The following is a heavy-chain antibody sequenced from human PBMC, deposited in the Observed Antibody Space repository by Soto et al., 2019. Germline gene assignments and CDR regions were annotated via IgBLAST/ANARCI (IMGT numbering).Heavy chain of an antibody. CDR3: ARGKGMEENYYYYGLDI. CDR1: GYTFSNYY. Sequence: VASVKVSCKGAGYTFSNYYMHWVRQAPGQGLEWMGIINPSGDSTSYAQRFQGRVNTTRDTSASTAYMELSSLRSEDTAVYYCARGKGMEENYYYYGLDIWGQGTTVTVSS. J-gene: IGHJ6*02. CDR2: INPSGDST. D-gene: IGHD1-1*01. V-gene: IGHV1-46*01.